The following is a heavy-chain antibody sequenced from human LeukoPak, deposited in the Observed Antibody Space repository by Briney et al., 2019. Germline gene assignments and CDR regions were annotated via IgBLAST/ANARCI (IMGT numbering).Heavy chain of an antibody. CDR3: ARNYGDPTFDY. Sequence: GGSLRLSCAASGFTFSSYSMNWVRQAPGKGLEWVSSISSSSSYIYYADAVKGRFTISRDNDKNSLYLQMNSLRAEDTAVYYCARNYGDPTFDYWGQGTLVTVSS. CDR2: ISSSSSYI. J-gene: IGHJ4*02. V-gene: IGHV3-21*01. CDR1: GFTFSSYS. D-gene: IGHD4-17*01.